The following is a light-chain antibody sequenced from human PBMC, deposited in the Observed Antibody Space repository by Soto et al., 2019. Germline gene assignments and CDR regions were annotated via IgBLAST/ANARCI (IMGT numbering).Light chain of an antibody. CDR3: QQYDNRPRS. CDR1: QDISNY. CDR2: DAS. J-gene: IGKJ3*01. Sequence: DIQMTQSPSSRSASVGDRVTITCQASQDISNYLNWYQQKPGKAPKLLIYDASNLETGIPSRFSGSGSGTEFTFTISSLQLEDIAIYYCQQYDNRPRSFGPGTKVDIK. V-gene: IGKV1-33*01.